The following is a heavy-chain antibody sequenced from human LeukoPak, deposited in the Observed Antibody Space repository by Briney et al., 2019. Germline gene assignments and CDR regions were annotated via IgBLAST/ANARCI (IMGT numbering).Heavy chain of an antibody. CDR1: GYTFTSYY. J-gene: IGHJ4*02. D-gene: IGHD2-2*01. Sequence: EASVKVSCRASGYTFTSYYMHWVRHAPGQGREWMGIINPSGGSTSYAQKFQGRVTMTRDTSTSTVYMELSSLRSEDTAVYYCARPYCSSTSCYEYSLGYWGQGTLVTVSS. CDR3: ARPYCSSTSCYEYSLGY. CDR2: INPSGGST. V-gene: IGHV1-46*01.